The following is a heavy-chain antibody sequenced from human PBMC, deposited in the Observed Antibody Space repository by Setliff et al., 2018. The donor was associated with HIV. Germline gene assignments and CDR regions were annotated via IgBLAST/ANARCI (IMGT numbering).Heavy chain of an antibody. V-gene: IGHV4-30-2*01. Sequence: KPSETLSLTCTVSGGFISTGGYSWSWIRQPPGKGLEWIGYIYHSGNTYYNPSLKSRVSISVDRSKNHFSLRLSSVTAADTAVYYCARGGSRGSWYWDYWGQGTLVTVSS. CDR2: IYHSGNT. CDR1: GGFISTGGYS. J-gene: IGHJ4*02. CDR3: ARGGSRGSWYWDY. D-gene: IGHD6-13*01.